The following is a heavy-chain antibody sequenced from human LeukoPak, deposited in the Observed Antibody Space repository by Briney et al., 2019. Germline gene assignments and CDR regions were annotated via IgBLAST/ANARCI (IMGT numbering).Heavy chain of an antibody. CDR1: GDSVSSNTAA. J-gene: IGHJ4*01. CDR2: TYYRSQWYN. Sequence: SQTLSLTCAISGDSVSSNTAAWNWIRQSPSRGLEWLGMTYYRSQWYNDYAVSVKSRITINPDTSKNQFSLQLSSVSPEDTAVYYCARGQEYYGSGSPVDYWGQGTLVTVSS. V-gene: IGHV6-1*01. D-gene: IGHD3-10*01. CDR3: ARGQEYYGSGSPVDY.